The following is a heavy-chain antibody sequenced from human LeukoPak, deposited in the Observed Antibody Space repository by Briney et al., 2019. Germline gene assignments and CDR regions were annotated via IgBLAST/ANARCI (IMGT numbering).Heavy chain of an antibody. CDR2: INPNSGGT. J-gene: IGHJ6*03. CDR3: ARDRGYPYYYYMDV. Sequence: ASVKVSCKASGYTFTGYYMHWVRQALGQGLEWMGRINPNSGGTNYAQKFQGRVTMTRDTSISTAYMELSRLRSDDTAVYYCARDRGYPYYYYMDVWGKGTTVTVSS. D-gene: IGHD1-1*01. V-gene: IGHV1-2*06. CDR1: GYTFTGYY.